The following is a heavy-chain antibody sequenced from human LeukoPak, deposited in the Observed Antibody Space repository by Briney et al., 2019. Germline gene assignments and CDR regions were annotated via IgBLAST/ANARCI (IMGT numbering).Heavy chain of an antibody. CDR2: IYHSGST. Sequence: SETLSLTCSVSGGSISSYYWSWIRQPPGKGLEWIGSIYHSGSTYYNPSLKSRVTISVDTSKNQFSLKLSSVTAADTAVYYCARGDYYDSSGYLFDYWGQGTLVTVSS. CDR3: ARGDYYDSSGYLFDY. CDR1: GGSISSYY. D-gene: IGHD3-22*01. V-gene: IGHV4-38-2*02. J-gene: IGHJ4*02.